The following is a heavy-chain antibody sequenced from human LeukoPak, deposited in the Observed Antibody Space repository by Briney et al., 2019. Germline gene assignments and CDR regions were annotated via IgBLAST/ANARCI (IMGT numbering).Heavy chain of an antibody. Sequence: GGSLRLSCAASGFTFSSYSMNWVRQAPGKGLEWVSSISSSSSYVYYADSVKGRFTISRDNAKNSLYLQMNSLRAEDTAVYYCASALIIGSGGGDAFDIWGQGTMVTVSS. CDR3: ASALIIGSGGGDAFDI. D-gene: IGHD2-15*01. V-gene: IGHV3-21*01. CDR2: ISSSSSYV. J-gene: IGHJ3*02. CDR1: GFTFSSYS.